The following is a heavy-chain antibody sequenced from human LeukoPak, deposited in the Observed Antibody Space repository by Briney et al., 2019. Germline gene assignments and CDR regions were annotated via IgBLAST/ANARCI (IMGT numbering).Heavy chain of an antibody. CDR1: GFTFSSYL. CDR3: ARAPYVWGSYRYG. CDR2: INSDGSST. D-gene: IGHD3-16*02. J-gene: IGHJ4*02. V-gene: IGHV3-74*01. Sequence: GGSLRLSCAASGFTFSSYLMHWVRQAPGKGLVGVSRINSDGSSTSYADSVKGRFTISRDNAKNTLYLQMNSLRAEDTAVYYCARAPYVWGSYRYGWGQGTLVTVSS.